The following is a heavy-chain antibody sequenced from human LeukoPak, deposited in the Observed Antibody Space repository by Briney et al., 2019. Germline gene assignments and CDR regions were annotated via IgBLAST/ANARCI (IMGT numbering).Heavy chain of an antibody. Sequence: GRSLRLSCAASGFTFSSYGMHWVRQAPGKGLEWVAVIWYDGSNKYYADSVKGRFTISRDNSKNTLYLQTNSLRAEDTAVYYCARDAIAARPRNWFDPWGQGTLVTVSS. J-gene: IGHJ5*02. CDR1: GFTFSSYG. D-gene: IGHD6-6*01. V-gene: IGHV3-33*01. CDR2: IWYDGSNK. CDR3: ARDAIAARPRNWFDP.